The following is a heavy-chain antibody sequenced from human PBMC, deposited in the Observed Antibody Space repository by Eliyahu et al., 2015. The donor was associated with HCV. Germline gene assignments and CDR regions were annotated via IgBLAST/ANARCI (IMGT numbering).Heavy chain of an antibody. J-gene: IGHJ4*02. Sequence: QVQLVQSGAXXKKPXSSVKVSCKXSXGTFSXYAIXWVRQAPGQGLEWMGGIIXIXGTANYAQKFQGRVTITADESTSTAYMELSSLRSEDTAVYYCARGGRDGYNGDYWGQGTLVTVSS. CDR3: ARGGRDGYNGDY. V-gene: IGHV1-69*01. CDR2: IIXIXGTA. CDR1: XGTFSXYA. D-gene: IGHD5-24*01.